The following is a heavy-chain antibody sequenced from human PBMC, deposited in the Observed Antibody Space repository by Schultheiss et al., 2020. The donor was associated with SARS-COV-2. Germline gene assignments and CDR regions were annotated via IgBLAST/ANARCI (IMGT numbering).Heavy chain of an antibody. CDR3: AREYIVVVPAAIGRNYYYYGMDV. V-gene: IGHV1-69*13. Sequence: SVKVSCKASGGTFSSYAISWVRQAPGQGLEWMGGIIPIFGTANYAQKFQGRVTITADESTSTAYMELSSLRSEDTAVYYCAREYIVVVPAAIGRNYYYYGMDVWGQGTTVTVSS. D-gene: IGHD2-2*02. J-gene: IGHJ6*02. CDR1: GGTFSSYA. CDR2: IIPIFGTA.